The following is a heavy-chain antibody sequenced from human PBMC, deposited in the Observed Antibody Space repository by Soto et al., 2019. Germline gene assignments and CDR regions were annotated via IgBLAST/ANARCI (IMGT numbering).Heavy chain of an antibody. CDR1: ACTFSTFA. V-gene: IGHV3-23*01. CDR2: ISGTDDYT. Sequence: EGYLRLSCGASACTFSTFAMTWFRQALGEGLEWVSSISGTDDYTYYADSVKGRFTISRDNARNTLFLHMSNLRAHDTALYYCAKSSLQLTPAIQASTHPCGPAILVT. J-gene: IGHJ5*02. D-gene: IGHD6-19*01. CDR3: AKSSLQLTPAIQASTHP.